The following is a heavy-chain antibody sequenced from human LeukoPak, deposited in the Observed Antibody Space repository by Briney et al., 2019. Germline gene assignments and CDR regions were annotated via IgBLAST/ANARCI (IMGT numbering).Heavy chain of an antibody. CDR3: ARADGSGSYYTSG. D-gene: IGHD3-10*01. J-gene: IGHJ4*02. Sequence: SVKVSCKASGGTFSSYAISWVRQAPGQGLEWMGGIIPIFGTANYAQKFQGRVTITADKSTSTAYMGLSSLRSEDTAVYYCARADGSGSYYTSGWGQGTLVTVSS. CDR1: GGTFSSYA. V-gene: IGHV1-69*06. CDR2: IIPIFGTA.